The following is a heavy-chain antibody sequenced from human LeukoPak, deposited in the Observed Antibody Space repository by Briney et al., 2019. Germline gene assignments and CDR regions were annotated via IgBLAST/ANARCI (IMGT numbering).Heavy chain of an antibody. CDR1: GFTFSNYW. Sequence: GGSLRLSCAASGFTFSNYWMNWGRQAPGKGPEWVAIIKKDGSEKYYVDSVKGRFTISRDNAKNSLYLQMNSLRADDTAVYFCAGGAGFLIDYWGQGALVTVSS. D-gene: IGHD2/OR15-2a*01. J-gene: IGHJ4*02. V-gene: IGHV3-7*01. CDR2: IKKDGSEK. CDR3: AGGAGFLIDY.